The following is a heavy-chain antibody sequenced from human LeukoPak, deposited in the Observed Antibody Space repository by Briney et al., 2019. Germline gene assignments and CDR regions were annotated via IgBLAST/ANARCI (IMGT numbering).Heavy chain of an antibody. V-gene: IGHV3-48*03. D-gene: IGHD2-21*02. J-gene: IGHJ4*02. CDR2: INTGDSII. CDR3: AREALNCGGDCKDY. Sequence: GGALRLSCAASGFTFSRYERNWVRQARGKGLEWVSYINTGDSIIYYAYSVNGRFTISRHNSKNELYLQMNSLRAEDTAVYYCAREALNCGGDCKDYWGQGTLVTVSS. CDR1: GFTFSRYE.